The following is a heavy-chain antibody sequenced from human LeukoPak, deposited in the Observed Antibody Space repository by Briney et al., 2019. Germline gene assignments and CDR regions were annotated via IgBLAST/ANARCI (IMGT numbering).Heavy chain of an antibody. D-gene: IGHD1-14*01. J-gene: IGHJ6*03. CDR2: INAGNGNT. V-gene: IGHV1-3*01. CDR1: GYTFTSYA. Sequence: GASVKVSCKASGYTFTSYAMHWVRQAPGQRLEWMGWINAGNGNTKYSQKFQGRVTITADESASTAYMELSSLRSEDTAVYYCAESRTSHGSNYYYMDVWGKGTTVTVSS. CDR3: AESRTSHGSNYYYMDV.